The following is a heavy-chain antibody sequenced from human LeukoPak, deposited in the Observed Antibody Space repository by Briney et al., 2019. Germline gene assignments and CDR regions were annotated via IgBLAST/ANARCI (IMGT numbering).Heavy chain of an antibody. D-gene: IGHD7-27*01. V-gene: IGHV4-39*01. CDR2: IYYSGST. Sequence: SETLSLTCTVSGGSISSSGYYWGWIRQPPGKGLEWIGSIYYSGSTYYNPSFKSRVTISVDTSQNQFSLRLSSVPAADTAVYYCVRQRDWGFGSFLDSWGQGTLVTVSS. CDR3: VRQRDWGFGSFLDS. CDR1: GGSISSSGYY. J-gene: IGHJ4*02.